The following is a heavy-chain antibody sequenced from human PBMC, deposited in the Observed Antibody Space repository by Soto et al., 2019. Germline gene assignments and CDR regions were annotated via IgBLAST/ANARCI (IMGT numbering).Heavy chain of an antibody. CDR3: AKLLPLLRWYNLMGYYGMDV. D-gene: IGHD1-1*01. CDR1: GFTFSSYG. Sequence: QAGGSLRLSCAASGFTFSSYGMHWVRQAPGKGLEWVAVISYDGSNKYYADSVKGRFTISRENSKNRLYMQMNSLRAEDTVVYYCAKLLPLLRWYNLMGYYGMDVWGQGTTVTVSS. CDR2: ISYDGSNK. V-gene: IGHV3-30*18. J-gene: IGHJ6*02.